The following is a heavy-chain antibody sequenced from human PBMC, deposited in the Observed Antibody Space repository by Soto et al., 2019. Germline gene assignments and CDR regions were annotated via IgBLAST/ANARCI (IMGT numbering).Heavy chain of an antibody. CDR3: AKPRSSLEWPPFDP. D-gene: IGHD3-3*01. CDR1: GFTFRSYG. Sequence: QVKLVESGGGVVQPGRSRRLSCVTSGFTFRSYGMHWVRQSPGKGLEWVAVIKSDGTTADYIESVKGRFVISRDNSKKTVYLQMINLRPEDTGIYYCAKPRSSLEWPPFDPWGQGTLVTVSS. J-gene: IGHJ5*02. V-gene: IGHV3-33*03. CDR2: IKSDGTTA.